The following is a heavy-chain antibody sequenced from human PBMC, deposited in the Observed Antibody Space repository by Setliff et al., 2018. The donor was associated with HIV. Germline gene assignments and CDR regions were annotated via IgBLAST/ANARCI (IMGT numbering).Heavy chain of an antibody. CDR1: GFTFSSYG. J-gene: IGHJ4*02. CDR3: AKGFRPVDTALVSGPTY. V-gene: IGHV3-23*01. D-gene: IGHD5-18*01. CDR2: ITSGGST. Sequence: GGSLRLSCAASGFTFSSYGMSWVRQTPEKGLEWVSIITSGGSTYYADSAKGRFIISRDNSQNTLYLQMNSLRADDTAIYYCAKGFRPVDTALVSGPTYWGQGIRVTVSS.